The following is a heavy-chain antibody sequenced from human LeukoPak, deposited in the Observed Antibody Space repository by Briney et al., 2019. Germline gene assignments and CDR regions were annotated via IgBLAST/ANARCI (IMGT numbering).Heavy chain of an antibody. CDR3: ARDGYKLGIFDY. V-gene: IGHV4-61*01. Sequence: SETLSLTCTVSGGSISSSSYYWSWIRQPPGKGLEWIGYIYYSGSTNYNPSLKSRVTISVDTSKNQFSLKLSSVTAADTAVYYCARDGYKLGIFDYWGQGTLVTVSS. CDR2: IYYSGST. J-gene: IGHJ4*02. D-gene: IGHD5-24*01. CDR1: GGSISSSSYY.